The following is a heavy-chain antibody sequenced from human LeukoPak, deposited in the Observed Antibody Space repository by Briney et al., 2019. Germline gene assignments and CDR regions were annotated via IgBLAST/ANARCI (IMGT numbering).Heavy chain of an antibody. Sequence: ASVKVSCKVSGYTLTELSMHWVRQAPGKGLEWMGGFDPEDGETIYAQKFQGRVTMTEDTSTDTAYMELSSLRSEDTAVYYCAIAVQGYCSGGSCYDYWGQGTLVTVSS. CDR3: AIAVQGYCSGGSCYDY. V-gene: IGHV1-24*01. D-gene: IGHD2-15*01. CDR2: FDPEDGET. CDR1: GYTLTELS. J-gene: IGHJ4*02.